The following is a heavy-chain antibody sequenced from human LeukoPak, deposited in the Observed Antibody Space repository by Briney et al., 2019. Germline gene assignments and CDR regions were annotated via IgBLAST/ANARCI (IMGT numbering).Heavy chain of an antibody. Sequence: ASVKVSCKASGGTFSSYAISWVRQAPGQGLEWMGGIIPIFGTANYAQKFQGRVTITADKSTSTAYMELSSLRSEDTAVYYCARPPHCSGGSCYDYWGQGTLVTVSS. D-gene: IGHD2-15*01. J-gene: IGHJ4*02. CDR2: IIPIFGTA. CDR1: GGTFSSYA. CDR3: ARPPHCSGGSCYDY. V-gene: IGHV1-69*06.